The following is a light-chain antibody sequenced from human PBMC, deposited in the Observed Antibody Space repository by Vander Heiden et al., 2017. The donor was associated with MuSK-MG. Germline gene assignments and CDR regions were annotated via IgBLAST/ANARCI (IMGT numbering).Light chain of an antibody. CDR2: LAS. J-gene: IGKJ1*01. V-gene: IGKV1-5*03. CDR3: QQYNSSPWT. Sequence: DIQMTQSPSTLSASVGDRVTITCRASQSCNSYLAWYQQRPGKAPKLLIYLASTLQSGVPSRFSGSGSGTEFTLTISSLQPDDFATYYCQQYNSSPWTFGQGTKVEIK. CDR1: QSCNSY.